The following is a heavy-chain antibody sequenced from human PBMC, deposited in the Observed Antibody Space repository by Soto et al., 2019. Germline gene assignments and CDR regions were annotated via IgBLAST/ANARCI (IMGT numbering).Heavy chain of an antibody. Sequence: GGSLRLSCAASGFTFSNAWMSWVRQAPGKGLEWVGRIKSKTDGGTTDYAAPVKGRFTISRDDSKNTLYLQMNSLKTEDTAVYYCTTDYYDSSGPSDYGGQGTLVTVSS. V-gene: IGHV3-15*01. D-gene: IGHD3-22*01. CDR3: TTDYYDSSGPSDY. CDR1: GFTFSNAW. J-gene: IGHJ4*02. CDR2: IKSKTDGGTT.